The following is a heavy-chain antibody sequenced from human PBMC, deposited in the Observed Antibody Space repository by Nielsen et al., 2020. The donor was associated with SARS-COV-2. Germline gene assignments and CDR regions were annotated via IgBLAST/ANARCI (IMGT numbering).Heavy chain of an antibody. J-gene: IGHJ6*02. D-gene: IGHD3-10*01. Sequence: WIRQPPGKGLVWVSRINSEGSLTISADSVKGRFTISRDNSKNTLYLQMNSLRAEDTAVYYCARDRVDFGSGTYYYYGMDVWGQGTTVTVSS. CDR2: INSEGSLT. CDR3: ARDRVDFGSGTYYYYGMDV. V-gene: IGHV3-74*01.